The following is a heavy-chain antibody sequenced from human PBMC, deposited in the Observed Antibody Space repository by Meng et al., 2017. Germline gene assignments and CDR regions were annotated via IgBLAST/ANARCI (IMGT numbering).Heavy chain of an antibody. CDR1: GGSISSSSYY. CDR2: IYYSGST. V-gene: IGHV4-39*07. D-gene: IGHD5-12*01. J-gene: IGHJ4*02. Sequence: SETLSLTCTVSGGSISSSSYYWGWIRQPPGKGLEWIGSIYYSGSTYYNPSLKSRVTISVDTSKNQFSLKLSSVTAADTAVYYCARKGGYDSEYFDYWGQGTLVTVSS. CDR3: ARKGGYDSEYFDY.